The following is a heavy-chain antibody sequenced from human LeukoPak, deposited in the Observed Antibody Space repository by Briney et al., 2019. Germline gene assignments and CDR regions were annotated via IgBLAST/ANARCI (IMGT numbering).Heavy chain of an antibody. CDR2: IKQDGSEK. V-gene: IGHV3-7*01. CDR1: GFTFSDYY. J-gene: IGHJ3*02. D-gene: IGHD3-22*01. Sequence: GGSLRLSCATSGFTFSDYYMSWVRQAPGKGLEWVANIKQDGSEKYYVDSVKGRFTISRDNAKNSLYLQMNTLRPEDTAVYYCARELGVGVIGDAFDIWGQGTVVTVSS. CDR3: ARELGVGVIGDAFDI.